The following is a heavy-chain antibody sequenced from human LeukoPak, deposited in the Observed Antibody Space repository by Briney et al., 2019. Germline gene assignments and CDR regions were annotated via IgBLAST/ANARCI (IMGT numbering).Heavy chain of an antibody. J-gene: IGHJ6*02. CDR2: INHSGST. CDR3: ARGQAVAGLYYYGMDV. V-gene: IGHV4-34*01. Sequence: SEALSLTCAVYGGSFSGYYWSWIRQPPGKGLEWIGEINHSGSTNYNSSLKSRVTISVDTSKNQFSLKLSSVTAADTAVYYCARGQAVAGLYYYGMDVWGQGTTVTVSS. CDR1: GGSFSGYY. D-gene: IGHD6-19*01.